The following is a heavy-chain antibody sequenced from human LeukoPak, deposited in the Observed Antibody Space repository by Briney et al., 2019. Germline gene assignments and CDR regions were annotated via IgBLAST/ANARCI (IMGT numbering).Heavy chain of an antibody. CDR1: NGSINGFF. CDR3: ARQEEFCTNGACSRGALDY. D-gene: IGHD2-8*01. J-gene: IGHJ4*02. Sequence: PSETLSLTCTVSNGSINGFFWSWIRQPPGKGLEWIGFIYYSGNTNYNPSLKTRVKMSVDSSKNQFSLKLSSVIAADTAVYYCARQEEFCTNGACSRGALDYWGQGALVTVSS. CDR2: IYYSGNT. V-gene: IGHV4-59*01.